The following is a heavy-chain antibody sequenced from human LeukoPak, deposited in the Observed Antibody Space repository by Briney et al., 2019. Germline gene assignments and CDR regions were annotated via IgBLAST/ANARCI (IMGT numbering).Heavy chain of an antibody. CDR3: ARLDWNYPYNWFDP. V-gene: IGHV4-39*01. Sequence: TSETLSLTCTVSGGSISSSSYYWAWIRQPPGKGLEWIGSIYYSGSTYYNPSLKSRVTISVDTSKNQFSLKLSSVTAADTAEYYCARLDWNYPYNWFDPWGQGTLVTVSS. CDR1: GGSISSSSYY. CDR2: IYYSGST. J-gene: IGHJ5*02. D-gene: IGHD1-7*01.